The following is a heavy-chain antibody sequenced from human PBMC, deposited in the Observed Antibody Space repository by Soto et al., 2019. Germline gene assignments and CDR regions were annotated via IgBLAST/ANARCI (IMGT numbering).Heavy chain of an antibody. D-gene: IGHD3-16*01. J-gene: IGHJ6*02. CDR2: ISATSAAR. V-gene: IGHV3-23*01. CDR1: GFTFSTYA. Sequence: EVQLLESGGGLVQPGGSLRLFCTASGFTFSTYAMSWVRQAPGKGLEWVSGISATSAARYYADSVRGRFTISRDNSKNTLYLQVTRLRAEDTAVYYCAKDAYDYVWGNYNYGMDVWGRGTAVTVSS. CDR3: AKDAYDYVWGNYNYGMDV.